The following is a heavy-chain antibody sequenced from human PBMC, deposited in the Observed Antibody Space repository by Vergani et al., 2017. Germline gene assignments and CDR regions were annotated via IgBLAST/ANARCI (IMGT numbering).Heavy chain of an antibody. CDR1: GGSISSSSYY. CDR3: ARGRYDFWCGYSGLANNWFDP. Sequence: QLQLQESGPGLVKPSETLSLTCTVSGGSISSSSYYWGWIRQPPGQGLEWIGSIYFSGSTYYNPSLKSRVTISVDTSKKQFFLRLSSVTAADTAVYYCARGRYDFWCGYSGLANNWFDPWGQGTLVTVSS. D-gene: IGHD3-3*01. CDR2: IYFSGST. V-gene: IGHV4-39*07. J-gene: IGHJ5*02.